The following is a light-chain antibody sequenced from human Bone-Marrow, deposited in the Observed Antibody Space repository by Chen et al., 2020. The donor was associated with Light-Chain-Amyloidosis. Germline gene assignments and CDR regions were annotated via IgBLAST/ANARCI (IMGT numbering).Light chain of an antibody. CDR3: QVWDRSSDRPV. V-gene: IGLV3-21*02. J-gene: IGLJ3*02. CDR2: DDS. CDR1: NIGSTS. Sequence: SYVVTQPSSVSGAPGQTATMACGGNNIGSTSVHWYQQTPGQAPLLVVYDDSDRPSGIPERLSGSNSGNTTTLTISRVEAGDEADYYCQVWDRSSDRPVFGGGTKLTVL.